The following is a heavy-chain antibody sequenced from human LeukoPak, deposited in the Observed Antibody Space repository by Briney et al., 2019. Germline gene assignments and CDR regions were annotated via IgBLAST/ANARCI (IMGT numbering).Heavy chain of an antibody. CDR2: INHSGST. D-gene: IGHD2-2*01. CDR3: GRGRRYSRQVQAANDY. CDR1: GGSFSGYY. J-gene: IGHJ4*02. V-gene: IGHV4-34*01. Sequence: TSETLSLTCAVYGGSFSGYYWSWMRQPPGKRREWIGEINHSGSTNYNPSLKSRVTISVDTSKNQFSLKLSSVTAADTAVYYCGRGRRYSRQVQAANDYWGQGTLVTVSS.